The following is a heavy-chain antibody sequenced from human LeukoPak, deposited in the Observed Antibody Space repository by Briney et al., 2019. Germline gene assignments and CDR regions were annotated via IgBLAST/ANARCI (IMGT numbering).Heavy chain of an antibody. CDR2: IYYSGST. CDR3: GRRELGNAFDI. Sequence: SQNLSLTCTVSGGSISSGDYYWSWIRQPPGKGLEWIGYIYYSGSTYYNPSLKSRVTISVDTSKNQFSLKLSSVTAADTAVYYCGRRELGNAFDIWGQGTMVTVSS. D-gene: IGHD7-27*01. V-gene: IGHV4-30-4*01. J-gene: IGHJ3*02. CDR1: GGSISSGDYY.